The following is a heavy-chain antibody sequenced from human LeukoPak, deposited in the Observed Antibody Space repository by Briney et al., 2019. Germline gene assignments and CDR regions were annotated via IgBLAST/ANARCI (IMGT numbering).Heavy chain of an antibody. CDR1: GYSISSGYY. D-gene: IGHD2-21*02. J-gene: IGHJ6*03. V-gene: IGHV4-38-2*02. CDR3: ARQGGDWTNYYMDV. CDR2: IYHSGST. Sequence: SETLSLTCTVSGYSISSGYYWGWIRQPPGKGLEWIGSIYHSGSTYYNPSLKSRVTISVDTSKNQFSLKLSSVTAADTAVYYCARQGGDWTNYYMDVWGKGTTVTVSS.